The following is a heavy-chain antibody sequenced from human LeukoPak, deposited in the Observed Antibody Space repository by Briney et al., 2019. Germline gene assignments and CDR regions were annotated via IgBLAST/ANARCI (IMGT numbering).Heavy chain of an antibody. V-gene: IGHV1-18*01. CDR1: GYTFTSYG. CDR3: ARVPDSGYDIHYFDY. D-gene: IGHD5-12*01. J-gene: IGHJ4*02. Sequence: ASVKVSCKASGYTFTSYGIGWVRQAPGQGLEWMGWISAYNGNTNYAQKLQGRVTMTTDTSTSTAYMELRSLRSDDTAVYYCARVPDSGYDIHYFDYWGQGTLVTVSS. CDR2: ISAYNGNT.